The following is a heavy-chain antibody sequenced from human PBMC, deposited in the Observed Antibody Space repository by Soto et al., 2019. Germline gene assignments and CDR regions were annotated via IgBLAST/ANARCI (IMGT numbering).Heavy chain of an antibody. Sequence: EVQLVQSGAEVKKPGESLTISCKGSGYSFTNYWIGWVRQMPGKGLEWMGIIDPNDSDTRRSPSFQGRVTISADKSISTAYLHWSSLQASDSAIYYCARTPDYGDYHDAFEIWGQGTMVTVSS. CDR2: IDPNDSDT. CDR1: GYSFTNYW. CDR3: ARTPDYGDYHDAFEI. J-gene: IGHJ3*02. D-gene: IGHD4-17*01. V-gene: IGHV5-51*01.